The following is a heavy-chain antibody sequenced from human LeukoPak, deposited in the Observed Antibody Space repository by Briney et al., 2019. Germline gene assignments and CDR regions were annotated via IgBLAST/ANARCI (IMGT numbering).Heavy chain of an antibody. J-gene: IGHJ5*02. CDR1: GYTFTGYY. D-gene: IGHD6-6*01. CDR2: INPNSGGT. Sequence: ASVKVSCKASGYTFTGYYMHWVRQAPGQGLEWMGRINPNSGGTNYAQKFQGRVTMTRDTSISTAYMELSRLRSDDTAVYYCARGSSSSRGWVDPWGQGTLVTVSS. CDR3: ARGSSSSRGWVDP. V-gene: IGHV1-2*06.